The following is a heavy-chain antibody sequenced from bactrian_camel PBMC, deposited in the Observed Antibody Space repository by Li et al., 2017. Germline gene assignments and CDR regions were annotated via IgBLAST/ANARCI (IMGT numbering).Heavy chain of an antibody. CDR1: KYGSHSCD. V-gene: IGHV3S53*01. D-gene: IGHD7*01. Sequence: HVQLVESGGGLVQPGGSLRLSCTAPKYGSHSCDTAWYRQATGKQREWISSITTDGVATYADSVEGRFTLSEDKALATVYLQMNSLQPEDTAMYSCKLVANKYCLLEGWGQGTQVTV. CDR3: KLVANKYCLLEG. J-gene: IGHJ4*01. CDR2: ITTDGVA.